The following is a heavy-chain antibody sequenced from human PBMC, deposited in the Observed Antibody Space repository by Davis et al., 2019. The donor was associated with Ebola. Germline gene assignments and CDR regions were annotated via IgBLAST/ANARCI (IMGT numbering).Heavy chain of an antibody. V-gene: IGHV4-34*01. D-gene: IGHD6-19*01. CDR2: INHSGST. J-gene: IGHJ4*02. CDR1: GGSFSGYY. CDR3: ARSNQWLVRGFDY. Sequence: GSLRLSCAVYGGSFSGYYWRWIRQPPGKGLEWIGEINHSGSTNYNPSLKSRVTISVDTSKNQFSLKLSSVTAADTAVYYCARSNQWLVRGFDYWGQGTLVTVSS.